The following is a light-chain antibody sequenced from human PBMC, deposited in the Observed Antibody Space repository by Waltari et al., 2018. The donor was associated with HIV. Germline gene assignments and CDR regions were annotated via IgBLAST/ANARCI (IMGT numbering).Light chain of an antibody. Sequence: QSGLTQPASVSGSAGQSITISCTGTSSDIGGYNLVSWYQHHPGKAPRLIIHKVSERPSGVSNRFSGSKSGNTASLTISGLQAEDEADYYCSSYTSSSTFEWVFGGGTKLTVL. CDR3: SSYTSSSTFEWV. CDR1: SSDIGGYNL. V-gene: IGLV2-14*02. CDR2: KVS. J-gene: IGLJ3*02.